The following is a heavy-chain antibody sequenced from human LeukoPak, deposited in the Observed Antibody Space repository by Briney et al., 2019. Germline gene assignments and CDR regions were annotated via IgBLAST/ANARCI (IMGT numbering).Heavy chain of an antibody. Sequence: SETLSLTCTVSGYSISSGYYWGWIRQPPGKGLEWIGSIYHSGSTYYNPSLKSRVTISVDTSKNQFSLKLSSVTAADTAVYYCARDPVVGATPHYFDYWGQGTLVTVSS. CDR2: IYHSGST. J-gene: IGHJ4*02. D-gene: IGHD1-26*01. V-gene: IGHV4-38-2*02. CDR1: GYSISSGYY. CDR3: ARDPVVGATPHYFDY.